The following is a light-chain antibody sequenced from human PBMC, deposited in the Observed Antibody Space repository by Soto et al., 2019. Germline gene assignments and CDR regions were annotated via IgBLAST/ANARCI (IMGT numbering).Light chain of an antibody. CDR1: SSNIGSNY. Sequence: QSLLTQPPSASGTPGQRVTISYTGSSSNIGSNYVYWYQQLPGTAPKLLIYRNNQRPSGVPDRFSGSKSGTSASLAISGLRSEDEADYYCAAWDDSLSGDYVFGTGTKVTVL. CDR2: RNN. J-gene: IGLJ1*01. V-gene: IGLV1-47*01. CDR3: AAWDDSLSGDYV.